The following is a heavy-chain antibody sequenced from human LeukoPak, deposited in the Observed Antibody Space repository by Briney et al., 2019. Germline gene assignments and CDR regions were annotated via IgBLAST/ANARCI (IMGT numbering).Heavy chain of an antibody. D-gene: IGHD3-22*01. CDR2: VDPEDGET. CDR1: GYTFTDYY. CDR3: ATEASYYYDSSGYSSSFDY. Sequence: ASVKVSCKTSGYTFTDYYIHWVRQAPGQGLEWMGLVDPEDGETIYAEKFQGRVTITADTSKDTAYMELSSLRSEDTAVYYCATEASYYYDSSGYSSSFDYWGQGTLVTVSS. J-gene: IGHJ4*02. V-gene: IGHV1-69-2*01.